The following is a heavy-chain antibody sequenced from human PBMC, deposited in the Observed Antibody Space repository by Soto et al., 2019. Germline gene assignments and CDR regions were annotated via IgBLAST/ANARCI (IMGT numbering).Heavy chain of an antibody. CDR3: ARDLAYCASGSCYAKWGS. V-gene: IGHV4-30-4*01. Sequence: QVQLQESGPGLVKPSQTLSLTCTVSGDSISSFDYFCSWIRQPPGKGLEWIGYMYYSGTYYNPSLKSRVTISVDTSKNQFSLKLSSVTAADTAVYYCARDLAYCASGSCYAKWGSWGQGPLVTVSS. CDR1: GDSISSFDYF. J-gene: IGHJ5*02. D-gene: IGHD2-15*01. CDR2: MYYSGT.